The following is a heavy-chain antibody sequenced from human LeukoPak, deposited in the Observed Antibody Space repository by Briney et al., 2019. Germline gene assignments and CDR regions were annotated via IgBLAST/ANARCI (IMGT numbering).Heavy chain of an antibody. D-gene: IGHD6-19*01. Sequence: SETLSLTCTVSGGSISSYYWSWIRQPPGKGLEWIGYIYYSGSTNYNPSLKSRVTISVDTSKNQFSLKLSSVTAADTAVYYCARDFGYSSGWYHSIGAFDIWGQGTMVTVSS. V-gene: IGHV4-59*01. CDR3: ARDFGYSSGWYHSIGAFDI. J-gene: IGHJ3*02. CDR2: IYYSGST. CDR1: GGSISSYY.